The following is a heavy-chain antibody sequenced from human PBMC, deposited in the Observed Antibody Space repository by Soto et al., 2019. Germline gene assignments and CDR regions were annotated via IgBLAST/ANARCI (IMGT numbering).Heavy chain of an antibody. Sequence: QVQMVQSGAEVKKPGASVKVSCKASGYTLPSYGSSWGRQAPGQGLDWMGWISAYNGNTNYAEKLQGRVTMTTETSTSRAYMELRSLRSDDTAVYFCAGGNTELEWLFTHAFDIWGQGTMVTVSS. CDR1: GYTLPSYG. J-gene: IGHJ3*02. D-gene: IGHD3-3*01. CDR2: ISAYNGNT. CDR3: AGGNTELEWLFTHAFDI. V-gene: IGHV1-18*01.